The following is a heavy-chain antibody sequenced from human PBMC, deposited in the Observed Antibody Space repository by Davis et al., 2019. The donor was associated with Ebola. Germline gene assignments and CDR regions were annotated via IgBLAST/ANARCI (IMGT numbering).Heavy chain of an antibody. CDR1: GGTFSSYA. CDR2: IIPIFGTA. D-gene: IGHD3-3*01. Sequence: SVKVSCKASGGTFSSYAISWVRQAPGQGLEWMGGIIPIFGTANYAQKFQGRVTITADESTSTAYMELSSLRSEDTAVYYCAREAGFWSGPTLYYYYYMDVWGKGTTVTVSS. V-gene: IGHV1-69*13. J-gene: IGHJ6*03. CDR3: AREAGFWSGPTLYYYYYMDV.